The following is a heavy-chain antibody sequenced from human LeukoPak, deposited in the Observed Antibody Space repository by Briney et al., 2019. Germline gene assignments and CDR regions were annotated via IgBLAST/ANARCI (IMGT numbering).Heavy chain of an antibody. Sequence: PGGSLRLSCAASGFTVSSNYMSWVRQAPGKGLEWVSVIYSGGSTYYADSVKGRFTISRDNSKNTLYLQMNSLRAEDTAVYYCARAYGSGSYPYYFDYWGQETLVTVSS. V-gene: IGHV3-66*01. D-gene: IGHD3-10*01. CDR1: GFTVSSNY. CDR2: IYSGGST. CDR3: ARAYGSGSYPYYFDY. J-gene: IGHJ4*02.